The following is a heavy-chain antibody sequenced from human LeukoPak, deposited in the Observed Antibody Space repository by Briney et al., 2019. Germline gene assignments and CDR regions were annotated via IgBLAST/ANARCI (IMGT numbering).Heavy chain of an antibody. V-gene: IGHV4-39*07. D-gene: IGHD4-17*01. J-gene: IGHJ4*02. Sequence: SETLSLTCTVSGGSISSSSYNWGWIRQPPGKGLEWIGSIYYSGSTYYKPSLKSRVTISVDTSKNQFSLKLSSVTAEDTAVYYCARDSLLLNDYGDYGLFDYWGQGTLVTVSS. CDR3: ARDSLLLNDYGDYGLFDY. CDR2: IYYSGST. CDR1: GGSISSSSYN.